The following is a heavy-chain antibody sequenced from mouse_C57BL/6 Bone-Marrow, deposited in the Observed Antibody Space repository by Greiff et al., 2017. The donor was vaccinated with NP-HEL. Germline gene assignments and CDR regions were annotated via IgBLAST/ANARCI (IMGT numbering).Heavy chain of an antibody. CDR1: FYTFPAPP. CDR3: ARSGDYSNYVPDY. V-gene: IGHV1-78*01. Sequence: PLPPSYSSFFHPVSSFPISFPVSFYTFPAPPIPFLPPLPFPFLVLIGYIYPRDGSTKYNEKFKGKATLTADKSSSTAYMQLNSLTSEDSAVYFCARSGDYSNYVPDYWGQGTTLTVSS. J-gene: IGHJ2*01. CDR2: IYPRDGST. D-gene: IGHD2-5*01.